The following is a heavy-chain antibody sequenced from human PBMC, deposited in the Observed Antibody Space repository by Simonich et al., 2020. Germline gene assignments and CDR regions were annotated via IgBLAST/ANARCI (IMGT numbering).Heavy chain of an antibody. V-gene: IGHV4-39*01. D-gene: IGHD6-13*01. J-gene: IGHJ3*02. CDR1: GGSISSSSYY. Sequence: QLQLQESGPGLVKPSETLSLTCTVSGGSISSSSYYWGWIRQPPGKGLEWIGSIYYSGSTSYNPPLKIRVTISVDTSKNQFSLKLSSVTAADTAVYYCARHAGFAFDIWGQGTMVTVSS. CDR2: IYYSGST. CDR3: ARHAGFAFDI.